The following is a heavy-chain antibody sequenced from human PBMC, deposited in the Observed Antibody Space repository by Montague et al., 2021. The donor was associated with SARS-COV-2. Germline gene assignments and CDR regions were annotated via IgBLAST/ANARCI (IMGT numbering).Heavy chain of an antibody. J-gene: IGHJ5*02. CDR2: IYCSGST. CDR1: GGSISSSSYY. V-gene: IGHV4-39*01. D-gene: IGHD3-10*01. Sequence: SETLSLTCTVSGGSISSSSYYWGWIRQPPGKGLEWIGSIYCSGSTYYNPPLKSRVTISVDTSKNQFSLKLSSVTAADTAVYYCARPLAYYYGSGSYGHNWFDPWGQGTLVTVSS. CDR3: ARPLAYYYGSGSYGHNWFDP.